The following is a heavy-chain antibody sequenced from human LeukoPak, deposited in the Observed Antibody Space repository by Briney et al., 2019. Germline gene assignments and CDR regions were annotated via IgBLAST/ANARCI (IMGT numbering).Heavy chain of an antibody. D-gene: IGHD2-15*01. J-gene: IGHJ2*01. CDR2: INPNTGDT. CDR3: ARDWPGISLHFDL. V-gene: IGHV1-2*02. Sequence: AAVKVSCKASGYTFTGYYIHWVRQAPGQGLEWMGWINPNTGDTNFAQKFQGRVAMTRDTSLSTAYMDLSRLTSDDTAVYYCARDWPGISLHFDLWGRGTLITVSS. CDR1: GYTFTGYY.